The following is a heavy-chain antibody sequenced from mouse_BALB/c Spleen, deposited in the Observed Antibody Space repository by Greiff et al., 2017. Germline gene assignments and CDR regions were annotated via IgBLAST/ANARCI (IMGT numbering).Heavy chain of an antibody. CDR3: AREGSYDVYLDY. V-gene: IGHV1S56*01. CDR2: IYPGNVNT. CDR1: GYTFTSYY. Sequence: QVHVKQSGPELVKPGASVRISCKASGYTFTSYYIHWVKQRPGQGLEWIGWIYPGNVNTKYNEKFKGKATLTADKSSSTAYMQLSSLTSEDSAVYFCAREGSYDVYLDYWGQGTTLTVSS. J-gene: IGHJ2*01. D-gene: IGHD2-3*01.